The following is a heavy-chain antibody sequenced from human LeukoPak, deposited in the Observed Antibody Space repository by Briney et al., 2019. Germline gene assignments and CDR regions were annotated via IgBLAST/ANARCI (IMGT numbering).Heavy chain of an antibody. J-gene: IGHJ6*02. CDR1: GGTFSSYA. V-gene: IGHV1-69*13. CDR2: IIPIFGTA. CDR3: ARGRYNWNSRGYYYGMDV. D-gene: IGHD1-7*01. Sequence: SVKVSCKASGGTFSSYAISWVRQAPGQGLEWMGGIIPIFGTANYAQKFQGRVTITADESTSTAYMELSSLRSEDTAVYYCARGRYNWNSRGYYYGMDVWGQGTTVTVSS.